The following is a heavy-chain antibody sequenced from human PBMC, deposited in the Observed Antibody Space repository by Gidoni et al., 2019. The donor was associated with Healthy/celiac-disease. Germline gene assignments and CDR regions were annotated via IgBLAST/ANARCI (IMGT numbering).Heavy chain of an antibody. CDR1: GGTSSGYT. Sequence: QVQLVQSGAEVKKRGSSVKVSCKASGGTSSGYTISWVRPAPGPGLEGMGRIIPILGIANCAKKFQGRVTITADKSTSTAYMELSSLRSEDTAVYYCARDFYCSGGSCYPPWYYYYGMDVWGQGTTVTVSS. D-gene: IGHD2-15*01. V-gene: IGHV1-69*08. CDR3: ARDFYCSGGSCYPPWYYYYGMDV. CDR2: IIPILGIA. J-gene: IGHJ6*02.